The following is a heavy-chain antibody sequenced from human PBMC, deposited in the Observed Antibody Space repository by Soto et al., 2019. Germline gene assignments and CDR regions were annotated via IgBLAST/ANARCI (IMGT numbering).Heavy chain of an antibody. CDR3: VRDQQWLLPVLLNFDY. J-gene: IGHJ4*02. Sequence: GASVKVSCKASGFTFSDYGFSWVRQAPGRGLEWMGWISAFNGETNYTQKSEGRVAMTTDAATTTAYMELRSLTVDDTAVYYCVRDQQWLLPVLLNFDYWGQGTVVTVSS. D-gene: IGHD6-19*01. CDR2: ISAFNGET. V-gene: IGHV1-18*01. CDR1: GFTFSDYG.